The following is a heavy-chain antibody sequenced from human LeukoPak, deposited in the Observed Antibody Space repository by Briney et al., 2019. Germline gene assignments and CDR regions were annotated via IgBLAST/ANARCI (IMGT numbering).Heavy chain of an antibody. CDR3: ARGQGYDFWSGYYGMYYFDY. D-gene: IGHD3-3*01. Sequence: SQTLSLTCTVSGGSISSGDYYWSWIRQPPGKGLEWIGYIYYSGSTYYNPSLKSRVTISVDTSKNQFSLKLSSVTAADTAVYYCARGQGYDFWSGYYGMYYFDYWGQGTLVTVSS. J-gene: IGHJ4*02. V-gene: IGHV4-30-4*01. CDR1: GGSISSGDYY. CDR2: IYYSGST.